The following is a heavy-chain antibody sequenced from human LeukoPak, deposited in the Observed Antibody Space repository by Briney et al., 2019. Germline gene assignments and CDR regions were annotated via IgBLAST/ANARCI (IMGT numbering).Heavy chain of an antibody. D-gene: IGHD6-13*01. CDR2: INPSGGST. CDR3: ARDPPEGAAAGPTDDY. CDR1: GYTFTSYY. J-gene: IGHJ4*02. Sequence: ASVKVSCKASGYTFTSYYMHWVRRAPGQGLEWMGIINPSGGSTSYAQKFQGRVTMTRDTSTSTVYMELSSLRSEDTAVYYCARDPPEGAAAGPTDDYWGQGTLVTVSS. V-gene: IGHV1-46*01.